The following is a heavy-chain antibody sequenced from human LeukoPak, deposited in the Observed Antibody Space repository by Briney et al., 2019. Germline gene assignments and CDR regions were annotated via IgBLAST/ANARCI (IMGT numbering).Heavy chain of an antibody. Sequence: ASVKVSCKASGGTFSSYAISWVRQAPGQGLEWMGGIIPIFGTANYAQKFQGRVTITADESTSTAYMELSSLRSEDTAVYYCARPQEYGVAGTGWYFDLWGRGTLVIVSS. J-gene: IGHJ2*01. CDR1: GGTFSSYA. CDR3: ARPQEYGVAGTGWYFDL. V-gene: IGHV1-69*13. CDR2: IIPIFGTA. D-gene: IGHD6-19*01.